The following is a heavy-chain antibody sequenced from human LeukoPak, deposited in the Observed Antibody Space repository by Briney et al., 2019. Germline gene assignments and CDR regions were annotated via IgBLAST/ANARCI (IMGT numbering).Heavy chain of an antibody. V-gene: IGHV4-31*03. D-gene: IGHD5-18*01. CDR3: ARGYSYGGPFDY. CDR2: IYYSGST. Sequence: PSQILSLTCTVSGGSISSGGYYWSWIRQHPGKGLEWIGYIYYSGSTYYNPSLKSRVTISVDTSKNQFSLKLSSVTAADTAVYYCARGYSYGGPFDYWGQGTLVTVSS. J-gene: IGHJ4*02. CDR1: GGSISSGGYY.